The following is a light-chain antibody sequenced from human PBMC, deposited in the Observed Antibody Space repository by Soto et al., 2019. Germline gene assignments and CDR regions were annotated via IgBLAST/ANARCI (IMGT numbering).Light chain of an antibody. J-gene: IGKJ1*01. CDR1: QSVTSTY. CDR3: QKYGSSPRS. Sequence: ESVLTQSPGTLYLSPGERATLSCRASQSVTSTYLAWYQQNPGQAPRHLIYGASSRATAIPDRFSGSGSGTDCTLTISRLEPEYFAMYYCQKYGSSPRSFGQGTKVEIK. V-gene: IGKV3-20*01. CDR2: GAS.